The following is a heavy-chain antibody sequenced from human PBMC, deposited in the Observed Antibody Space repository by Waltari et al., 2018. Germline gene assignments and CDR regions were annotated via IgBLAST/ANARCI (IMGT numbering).Heavy chain of an antibody. D-gene: IGHD6-6*01. V-gene: IGHV3-30*03. CDR1: GFTFSSYG. CDR3: VRNFDY. J-gene: IGHJ4*02. Sequence: QVQLVESGGGVVQPGRSVRLSCAASGFTFSSYGMHWVRQAPGRGLEWVAVISYDGSNKYYADSVKGRFTISRDNSKNTLYLQMNSLRAEDTAVYYSVRNFDYWGQGTLVTVSS. CDR2: ISYDGSNK.